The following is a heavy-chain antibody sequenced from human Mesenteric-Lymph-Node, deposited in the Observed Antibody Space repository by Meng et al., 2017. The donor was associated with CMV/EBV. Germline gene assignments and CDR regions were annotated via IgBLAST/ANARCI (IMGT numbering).Heavy chain of an antibody. CDR2: IYNGVNT. J-gene: IGHJ3*02. CDR1: IIAVSSNY. D-gene: IGHD1-26*01. V-gene: IGHV3-66*02. CDR3: ARPHSGAYPWAFDI. Sequence: GESLKISCAASIIAVSSNYMTWVRQVPGKGLEWVPLIYNGVNTFHADSVKGRFTISIDASKNTLYLQMSSLKPEDTAVYYRARPHSGAYPWAFDIWGQGTLVTVSS.